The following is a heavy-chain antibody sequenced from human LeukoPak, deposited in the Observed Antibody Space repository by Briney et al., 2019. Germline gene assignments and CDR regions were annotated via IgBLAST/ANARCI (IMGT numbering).Heavy chain of an antibody. D-gene: IGHD3-10*01. Sequence: SETLSLTCTVSGYSISSGYYWGWIRQPPGKGLEWIGSIYHSGSTYYNPSLKSRVTISVDTSKNQFSLKLSSVTAADTAVYYCARDSGVRGVDYWGQGTLVTVSS. CDR2: IYHSGST. CDR1: GYSISSGYY. V-gene: IGHV4-38-2*02. CDR3: ARDSGVRGVDY. J-gene: IGHJ4*02.